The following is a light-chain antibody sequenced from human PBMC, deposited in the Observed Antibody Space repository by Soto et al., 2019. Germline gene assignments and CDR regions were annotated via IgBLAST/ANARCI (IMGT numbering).Light chain of an antibody. Sequence: EIVLTQSPATLSLSPGERATLSCRASQSINRHLAWYRQKPGQAPRLLIYDASNRATGIPARFSGSGSGTDFTLTISSLEPEDXGVYYCQQRSNWPPVTFGGGTKVEIK. CDR2: DAS. V-gene: IGKV3-11*01. CDR3: QQRSNWPPVT. CDR1: QSINRH. J-gene: IGKJ4*01.